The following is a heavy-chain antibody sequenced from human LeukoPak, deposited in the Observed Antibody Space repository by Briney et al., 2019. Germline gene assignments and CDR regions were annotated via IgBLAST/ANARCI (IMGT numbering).Heavy chain of an antibody. D-gene: IGHD5-18*01. V-gene: IGHV4-59*01. Sequence: SETLSLTCAVYGGSFSGYYWSWIRQPPGKGLEWVGFFYYSGSTNYNPSLKSRVTISVDTSKNHFSLKLSSVTAADTAVYYCARGPGGYSYGYYFDYWGQGTLVTVSS. CDR1: GGSFSGYY. CDR3: ARGPGGYSYGYYFDY. J-gene: IGHJ4*02. CDR2: FYYSGST.